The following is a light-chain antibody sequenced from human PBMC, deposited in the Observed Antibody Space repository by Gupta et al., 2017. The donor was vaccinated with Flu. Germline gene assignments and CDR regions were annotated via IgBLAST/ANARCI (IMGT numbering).Light chain of an antibody. CDR1: RSLLHSNGNTY. CDR2: LGS. V-gene: IGKV2-28*01. Sequence: DVVMTQSPLSLPVIPGEPASSSCSSSRSLLHSNGNTYLSWYLQKPGQSPQLIIYLGSQRASGVPDRFSDSGSGTDFTLKISRVEAEDVGVYYCMQDLQTISFGHGTKVDI. CDR3: MQDLQTIS. J-gene: IGKJ3*01.